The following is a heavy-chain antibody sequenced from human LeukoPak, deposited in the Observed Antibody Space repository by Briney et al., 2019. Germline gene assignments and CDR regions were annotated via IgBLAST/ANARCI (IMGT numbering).Heavy chain of an antibody. V-gene: IGHV3-30*04. Sequence: GGSLRLSCAASGFTFSSYAMHWVRQAPGKGLEWVALISYDGSKKNYADSVKGRFTISRDNSKNTLFLQMNSLRTEDTAVYYCARGGGWDPDAFDIWGQGTMVTVSS. CDR1: GFTFSSYA. CDR2: ISYDGSKK. CDR3: ARGGGWDPDAFDI. D-gene: IGHD6-19*01. J-gene: IGHJ3*02.